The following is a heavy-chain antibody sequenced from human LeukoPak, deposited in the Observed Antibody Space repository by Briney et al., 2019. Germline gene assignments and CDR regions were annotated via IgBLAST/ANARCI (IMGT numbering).Heavy chain of an antibody. Sequence: ASVKVSCKASGYTFTSYGISWVRQAPGQGLEWMGWISAYNGNTNYAQKLQGRVTMTTDTSTSTAYMELRSLGSDDTAVYYCASGDDYGDYVPPPFDYWGQGTLVTVSS. CDR1: GYTFTSYG. J-gene: IGHJ4*02. V-gene: IGHV1-18*01. CDR3: ASGDDYGDYVPPPFDY. CDR2: ISAYNGNT. D-gene: IGHD4-17*01.